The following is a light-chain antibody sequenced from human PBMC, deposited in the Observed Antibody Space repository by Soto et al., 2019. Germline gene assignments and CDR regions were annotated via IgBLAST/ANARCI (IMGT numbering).Light chain of an antibody. CDR3: QSYDNSLSHVV. J-gene: IGLJ2*01. CDR1: SSNIGSFYD. CDR2: GDN. V-gene: IGLV1-40*01. Sequence: QSVLTQPPSVSGAPVQRVTIPCTGSSSNIGSFYDVHWYQQLPGTVPKLLIYGDNNRPSGVPDRFSGSKSGTSASLAITGLQPEDEADYYCQSYDNSLSHVVFGGGTKVTVL.